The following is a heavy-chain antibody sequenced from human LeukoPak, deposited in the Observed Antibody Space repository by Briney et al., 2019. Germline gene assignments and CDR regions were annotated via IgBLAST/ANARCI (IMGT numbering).Heavy chain of an antibody. CDR1: GYTFTSYD. D-gene: IGHD3-10*01. CDR3: ARKFLGSRGYYFDY. CDR2: MNPNSGNT. V-gene: IGHV1-8*01. Sequence: ASVKVSRKASGYTFTSYDINWVRQAAGQGLEWMGWMNPNSGNTGYSQKLQGRIIMTRNSSISTAYMELSSLRSEDTAVYYCARKFLGSRGYYFDYWGQGTLVTVSS. J-gene: IGHJ4*02.